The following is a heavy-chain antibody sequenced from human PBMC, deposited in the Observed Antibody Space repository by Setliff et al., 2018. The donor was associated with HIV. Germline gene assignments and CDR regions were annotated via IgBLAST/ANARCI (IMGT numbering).Heavy chain of an antibody. CDR2: ISSSGITI. CDR3: AKDNGRYFDRGWFDP. CDR1: GFTFSNYE. J-gene: IGHJ5*02. V-gene: IGHV3-48*03. D-gene: IGHD3-9*01. Sequence: GGSLRLSCAASGFTFSNYEMNWVRQAPGKGLEWVSYISSSGITIYYADSVKGRFTISRDNAKNSLYLQMNSLRPEDTAVYYCAKDNGRYFDRGWFDPWGQGALVTVSS.